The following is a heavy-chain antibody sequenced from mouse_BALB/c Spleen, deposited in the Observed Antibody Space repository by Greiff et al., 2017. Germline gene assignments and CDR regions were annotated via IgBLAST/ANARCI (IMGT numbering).Heavy chain of an antibody. V-gene: IGHV1-7*01. CDR3: ASPGSSYLYAMDY. J-gene: IGHJ4*01. CDR2: INPSTGYT. D-gene: IGHD1-1*01. CDR1: GYTFTSYW. Sequence: VKLQESGAELAKPGASVKMSCKASGYTFTSYWMHWVKQRPGQGLEWIGYINPSTGYTEYNQKFKDKATLTADKSSSTAYMQLSSLTSEDSAVYYCASPGSSYLYAMDYWGQGTSVTVSS.